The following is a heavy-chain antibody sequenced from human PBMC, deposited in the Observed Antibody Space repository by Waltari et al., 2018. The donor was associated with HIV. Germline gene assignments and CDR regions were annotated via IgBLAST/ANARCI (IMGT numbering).Heavy chain of an antibody. CDR3: TRRTSRYYMDV. V-gene: IGHV3-49*04. CDR2: IRSEAYGGTT. J-gene: IGHJ6*03. D-gene: IGHD2-2*01. Sequence: EVQLVESGGGLAQPGRSLRLSCTASGFILGDYAMNWVRQAPGKGLEWVGFIRSEAYGGTTEYAASVKGRFSISRDGSKSIAYLQMNSLKTEDTGVYYCTRRTSRYYMDVWGKGTTVTVPS. CDR1: GFILGDYA.